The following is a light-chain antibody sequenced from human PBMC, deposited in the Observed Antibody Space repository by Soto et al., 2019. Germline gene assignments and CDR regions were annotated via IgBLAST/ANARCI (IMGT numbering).Light chain of an antibody. Sequence: IVLTQSPCTLALSPGERAPLSCRASQSVSNKYLAWYQQKPGQAPRLLIYGASNRATGIPERFSGSGSGTDFTLTISNLEHEDFAVYYCQQRSNWLPITFGQGTRLEIK. CDR1: QSVSNKY. V-gene: IGKV3D-20*02. CDR3: QQRSNWLPIT. CDR2: GAS. J-gene: IGKJ5*01.